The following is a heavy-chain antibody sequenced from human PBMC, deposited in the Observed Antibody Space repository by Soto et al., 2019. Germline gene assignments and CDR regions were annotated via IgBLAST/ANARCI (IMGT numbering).Heavy chain of an antibody. V-gene: IGHV3-48*01. J-gene: IGHJ4*02. CDR3: AREGSSRSYYYDY. D-gene: IGHD2-2*01. CDR1: GFTFSDYS. Sequence: GGSVRLSCAASGFTFSDYSMNWVRQAPGKGLEWVSYIRSSGNTIYYADSVRGRFTISRDSAENSLYLQMNSLRVEDTAVYYGAREGSSRSYYYDYWGQGTLVTVSS. CDR2: IRSSGNTI.